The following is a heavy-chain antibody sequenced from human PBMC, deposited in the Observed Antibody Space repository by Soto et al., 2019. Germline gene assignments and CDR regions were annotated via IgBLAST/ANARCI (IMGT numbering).Heavy chain of an antibody. CDR2: ISGSGGST. Sequence: EVQLLESGGGLVQPGGSLRLSCAASGFTFSSYAMSWVRQAPGKGLEWVSAISGSGGSTYYADAVKGRFTISRDNSKNTLYLQMNSLRAEDTAVYYCAKDLRYYDFWNWFDPWGQGTLVTVSS. CDR3: AKDLRYYDFWNWFDP. J-gene: IGHJ5*02. CDR1: GFTFSSYA. D-gene: IGHD3-3*01. V-gene: IGHV3-23*01.